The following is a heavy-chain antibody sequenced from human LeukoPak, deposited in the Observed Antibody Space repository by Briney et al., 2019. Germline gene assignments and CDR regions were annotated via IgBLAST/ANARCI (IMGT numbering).Heavy chain of an antibody. Sequence: GGSLRLSCAASGFTFSSYAMNWVRQAPGKGLEWVSAISGSGGSTYYADSVKGRFTISRDNSKNTLYLQMNSLRAEDTAVYYCAKGSIVVVPAAKNLIIFGSLGYFDYWGQGTLVTVSS. CDR2: ISGSGGST. CDR3: AKGSIVVVPAAKNLIIFGSLGYFDY. V-gene: IGHV3-23*01. CDR1: GFTFSSYA. D-gene: IGHD2-2*01. J-gene: IGHJ4*02.